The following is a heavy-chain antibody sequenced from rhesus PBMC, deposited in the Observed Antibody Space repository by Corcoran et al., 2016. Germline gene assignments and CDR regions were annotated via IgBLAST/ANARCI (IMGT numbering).Heavy chain of an antibody. CDR2: IYGRSTST. CDR3: ARRSSTVLMYYFDY. Sequence: QVQLQESGPGVVKPSETLSLTCAVSGGSISDSYRWSWIRQPPGKGLEWIGYIYGRSTSTNYNPSLHSRVTISKDTSKHQFSLKLSSVTAADTAVYYCARRSSTVLMYYFDYWGQGVLVTVSS. J-gene: IGHJ4*01. CDR1: GGSISDSYR. V-gene: IGHV4S10*01. D-gene: IGHD2-21*01.